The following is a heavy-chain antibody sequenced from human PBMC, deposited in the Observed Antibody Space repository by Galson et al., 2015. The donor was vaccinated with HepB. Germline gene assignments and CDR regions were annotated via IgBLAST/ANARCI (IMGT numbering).Heavy chain of an antibody. CDR1: GFTVSSNY. CDR2: IYSGGST. J-gene: IGHJ3*02. V-gene: IGHV3-66*02. CDR3: AREGRVAGPIAFDI. Sequence: SLRLSCAASGFTVSSNYMSWVRQAPGKGLEWVSVIYSGGSTYYADSVEGRFTISRNNSKNTLYLQKNRLRAEDTAVSYCAREGRVAGPIAFDIWGQGTMVTVSS. D-gene: IGHD6-19*01.